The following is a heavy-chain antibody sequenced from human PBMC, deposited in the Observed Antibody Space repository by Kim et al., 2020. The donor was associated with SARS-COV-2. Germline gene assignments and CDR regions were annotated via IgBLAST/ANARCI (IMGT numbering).Heavy chain of an antibody. J-gene: IGHJ5*02. CDR1: GYSISSGYY. V-gene: IGHV4-38-2*02. CDR3: AREPPIAVAGTRGPNNWFDP. D-gene: IGHD6-19*01. Sequence: SETLSLTCTVSGYSISSGYYWGWIRQPPGKGLEWIGSIYHSGSTYYNPSLKSRVTISVDTSKNQFSLKLSSVTAADTAVYYCAREPPIAVAGTRGPNNWFDPWGQGTLVTVSS. CDR2: IYHSGST.